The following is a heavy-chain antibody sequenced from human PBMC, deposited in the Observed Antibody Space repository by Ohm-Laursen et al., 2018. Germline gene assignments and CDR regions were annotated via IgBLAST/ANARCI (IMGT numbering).Heavy chain of an antibody. V-gene: IGHV4-61*08. Sequence: SETLSLTCTVSGGSVSSGGYYWSWIRQPPGKGLEWIGYIYYSGSTNYNPSLKSRVTISVDTSKNQFSLKLSSVTAADTAVYYCARTLRPRYYFDYWGQGTLVTVSS. CDR3: ARTLRPRYYFDY. J-gene: IGHJ4*02. D-gene: IGHD3-16*01. CDR1: GGSVSSGGYY. CDR2: IYYSGST.